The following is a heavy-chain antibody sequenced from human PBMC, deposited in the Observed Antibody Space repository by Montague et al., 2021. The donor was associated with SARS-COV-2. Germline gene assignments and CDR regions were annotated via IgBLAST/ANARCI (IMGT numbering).Heavy chain of an antibody. CDR2: LSATDGSS. Sequence: SLRLSCAASGFIFSAYAMTWVRQAPGKGLEWVSTLSATDGSSYYXDSVKGRFTISRDISKSTLFLQMNSLRAEDTAVYYCAREDYGDYGFDYWGQGTLVTVSS. V-gene: IGHV3-23*01. CDR3: AREDYGDYGFDY. J-gene: IGHJ4*02. CDR1: GFIFSAYA. D-gene: IGHD4-17*01.